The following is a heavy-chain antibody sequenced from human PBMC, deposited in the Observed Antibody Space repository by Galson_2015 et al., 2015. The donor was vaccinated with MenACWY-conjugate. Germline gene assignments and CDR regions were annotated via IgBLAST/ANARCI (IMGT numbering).Heavy chain of an antibody. CDR2: IYSGGST. V-gene: IGHV3-53*01. D-gene: IGHD2-2*01. Sequence: SLRLSCAASGFTVNTNYMTWVRQAPGKGLEWVSIIYSGGSTYYPDSVRGRFTISRDNSKNTLYLQMGSLRADDTAVYYCARAGSENCRTTNCLSLGAKFSYYYYMDVWGKGATVTVSS. J-gene: IGHJ6*03. CDR3: ARAGSENCRTTNCLSLGAKFSYYYYMDV. CDR1: GFTVNTNY.